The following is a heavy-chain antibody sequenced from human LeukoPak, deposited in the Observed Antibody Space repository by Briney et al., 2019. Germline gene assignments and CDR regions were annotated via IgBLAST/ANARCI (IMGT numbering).Heavy chain of an antibody. CDR2: ISGSGDST. D-gene: IGHD4-17*01. CDR1: GFTFSGSA. Sequence: QPGGSLRLSCAASGFTFSGSAMSWVRQAPGKGLEWVSAISGSGDSTYYADSVKGRFTISRDNSKNTLYLQMNSLRAEDTAIYYCAKKSPYGDRDYWGQGTLVTVSS. CDR3: AKKSPYGDRDY. V-gene: IGHV3-23*01. J-gene: IGHJ4*02.